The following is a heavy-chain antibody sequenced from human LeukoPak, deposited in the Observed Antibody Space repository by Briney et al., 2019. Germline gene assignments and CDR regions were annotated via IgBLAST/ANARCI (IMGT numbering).Heavy chain of an antibody. CDR3: ARELGKEDWFDP. D-gene: IGHD7-27*01. CDR1: GDSISSYY. J-gene: IGHJ5*02. V-gene: IGHV4-4*08. CDR2: IYYSGST. Sequence: PSETLSLTCTVSGDSISSYYWSWIRQPPGKGLEWIGYIYYSGSTNYNPSLENRVTISMDTSKNQFSLKLNSVTAADTAVYYCARELGKEDWFDPWGQGTLVTVSS.